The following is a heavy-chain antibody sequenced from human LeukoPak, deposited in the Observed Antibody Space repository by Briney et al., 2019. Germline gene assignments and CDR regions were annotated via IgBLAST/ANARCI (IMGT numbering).Heavy chain of an antibody. CDR3: AKGRVVWGSPWGFDY. Sequence: PGGSLRLSCVASGFTFSNYARSWVRQAPGKGLEWVSAISGSGSGSYVADSVKGRFAISRDNSKNTLYLQMNSLRVEDTAMYYCAKGRVVWGSPWGFDYWGLGTLVAAS. D-gene: IGHD3-16*01. J-gene: IGHJ4*02. V-gene: IGHV3-23*01. CDR1: GFTFSNYA. CDR2: ISGSGSGS.